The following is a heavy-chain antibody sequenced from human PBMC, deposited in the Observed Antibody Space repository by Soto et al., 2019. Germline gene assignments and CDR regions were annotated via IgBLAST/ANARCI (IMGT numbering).Heavy chain of an antibody. J-gene: IGHJ4*02. Sequence: PGESLKISCKGSGYSFTSYWISWVRQMPGKGLEWMGRIDPSDSYTNYSPSFQGHVTISADKSISTAYLQWSSLKASDTAMYYCARSKSEDCSGGSCYSDYFDYWGQGTLVTVSS. CDR1: GYSFTSYW. CDR2: IDPSDSYT. V-gene: IGHV5-10-1*01. CDR3: ARSKSEDCSGGSCYSDYFDY. D-gene: IGHD2-15*01.